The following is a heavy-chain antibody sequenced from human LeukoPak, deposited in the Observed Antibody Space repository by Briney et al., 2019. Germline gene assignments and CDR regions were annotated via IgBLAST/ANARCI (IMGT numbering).Heavy chain of an antibody. V-gene: IGHV3-15*01. D-gene: IGHD3-3*01. J-gene: IGHJ4*02. CDR2: IQSNLDGGTT. Sequence: GGPLRLSCAASGFSFTSAWMVWVRQAPGKGLEWVGRIQSNLDGGTTDFAAPVKGRFTISRDDLARTVYLEMNNLKADDTGVYYCTTDFSHFDFSSGYYSYWGQGSLVTVSS. CDR1: GFSFTSAW. CDR3: TTDFSHFDFSSGYYSY.